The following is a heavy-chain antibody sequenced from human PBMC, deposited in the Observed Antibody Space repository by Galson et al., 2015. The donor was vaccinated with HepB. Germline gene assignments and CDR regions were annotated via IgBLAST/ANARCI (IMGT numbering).Heavy chain of an antibody. J-gene: IGHJ6*03. CDR1: GGSISSSSYY. CDR3: ARVQADTSLATPTLIRYKYYYMDV. CDR2: IYYSGTT. V-gene: IGHV4-39*07. D-gene: IGHD1-1*01. Sequence: ETLSLTCTVSGGSISSSSYYWGWVCQPPGKGLGWIGSIYYSGTTYYNPSLKSRVTISVDTSENQFSLKLSSVTAADTAVYYCARVQADTSLATPTLIRYKYYYMDVWGKGTTVTVSS.